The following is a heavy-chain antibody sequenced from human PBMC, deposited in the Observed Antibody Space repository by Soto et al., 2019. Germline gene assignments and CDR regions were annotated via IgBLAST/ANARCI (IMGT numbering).Heavy chain of an antibody. CDR3: ARDRGYYYDSSGYLAFGY. CDR2: IYYSGST. CDR1: GGSVSSGSYY. D-gene: IGHD3-22*01. Sequence: PSETLSLTCTVSGGSVSSGSYYWSWTRQPPGKGLEWIGYIYYSGSTNYNPSLKSRVTISVDTSKNQFSLKLSSVTAADTAVYYCARDRGYYYDSSGYLAFGYWGQGTLVTVSS. V-gene: IGHV4-61*01. J-gene: IGHJ4*02.